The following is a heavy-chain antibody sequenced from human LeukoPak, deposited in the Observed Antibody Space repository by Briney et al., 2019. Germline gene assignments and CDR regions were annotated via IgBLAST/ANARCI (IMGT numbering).Heavy chain of an antibody. V-gene: IGHV3-23*01. J-gene: IGHJ6*03. Sequence: GGSLRLSCAASGFTFSSYAMSWVRQAPGKGLEWVSGTPSGGDNTYYADSVKGRFTISRDNYENTLYLQINSLRVEDTATYYCAKDSEYYDFWSRYNHYSYHYMDVWGKGTTVTVSS. D-gene: IGHD3-3*01. CDR2: TPSGGDNT. CDR1: GFTFSSYA. CDR3: AKDSEYYDFWSRYNHYSYHYMDV.